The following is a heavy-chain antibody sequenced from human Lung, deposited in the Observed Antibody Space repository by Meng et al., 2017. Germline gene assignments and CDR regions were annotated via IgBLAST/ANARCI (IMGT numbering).Heavy chain of an antibody. CDR3: ARGPTTMAHDFDY. Sequence: QVQLQQWGAGLLKPSETLSLTCVVSGGSFSDYYWSWIRQPPGKGLEWIGEINHSGRTNYNPSLESRATISVDTSQNNLSLKLSSVTAADLAVYYCARGPTTMAHDFDYWGQGTLVTVSS. D-gene: IGHD4-11*01. J-gene: IGHJ4*02. CDR1: GGSFSDYY. CDR2: INHSGRT. V-gene: IGHV4-34*01.